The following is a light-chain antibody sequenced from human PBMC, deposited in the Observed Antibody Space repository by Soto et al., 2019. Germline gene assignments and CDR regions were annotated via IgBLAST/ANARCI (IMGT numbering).Light chain of an antibody. V-gene: IGKV3-11*01. CDR2: DAS. CDR1: QSVTNY. Sequence: EIFLTQSPDTLSLSPGERATLSCRASQSVTNYIAWYQQRPGQAPRLFIYDASNRASGVPARFSGSGSGTDFTLTISDLEPADFGLYYCQQRLNWPPGFGQGTKVEIK. CDR3: QQRLNWPPG. J-gene: IGKJ1*01.